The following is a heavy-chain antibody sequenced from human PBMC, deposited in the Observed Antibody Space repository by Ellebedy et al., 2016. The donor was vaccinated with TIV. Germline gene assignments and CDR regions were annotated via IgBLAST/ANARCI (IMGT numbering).Heavy chain of an antibody. J-gene: IGHJ4*02. Sequence: ASVKVSCXASGYTFPSYIISWVRQAPGQGLEWIGWISAYSGKTKYAQKLQGRVTLTTDTPTSTAYMELRSLRSDDTAVYYCVRDRPYFYESSGDYIPFDSWGQGTLVTVS. CDR3: VRDRPYFYESSGDYIPFDS. CDR2: ISAYSGKT. CDR1: GYTFPSYI. D-gene: IGHD3-22*01. V-gene: IGHV1-18*01.